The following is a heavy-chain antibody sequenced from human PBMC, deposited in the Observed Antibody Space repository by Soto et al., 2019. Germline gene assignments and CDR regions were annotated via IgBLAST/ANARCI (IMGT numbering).Heavy chain of an antibody. V-gene: IGHV2-5*02. CDR3: ARCFAPLLWFGYPRGVFDI. CDR2: IYWDDDK. J-gene: IGHJ3*02. Sequence: GSGPTLVNPTQTLTLTCTFSGFSLSTSGVGVGWIRQPPGKALEWLALIYWDDDKRYSPSLKSRLTITKDTSKNQVVLTMTNMDPVDTATYYCARCFAPLLWFGYPRGVFDIWGQGTMVPVSS. D-gene: IGHD3-10*01. CDR1: GFSLSTSGVG.